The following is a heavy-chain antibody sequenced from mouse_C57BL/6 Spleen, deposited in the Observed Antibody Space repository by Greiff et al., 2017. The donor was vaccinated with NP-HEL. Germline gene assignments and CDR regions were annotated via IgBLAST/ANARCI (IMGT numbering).Heavy chain of an antibody. J-gene: IGHJ1*03. CDR2: IHPNSGST. Sequence: QVQLQQPGAELVKPGASVKLSCKASGYTFTSYWMHWVKQRPGQGLEWIGMIHPNSGSTNYNEKFKSKATLTVDKSSSTAYMQLSSLTSEDSAVYYCARFQFITTDWYFDVWGTGTTVTVSS. D-gene: IGHD1-2*01. V-gene: IGHV1-64*01. CDR1: GYTFTSYW. CDR3: ARFQFITTDWYFDV.